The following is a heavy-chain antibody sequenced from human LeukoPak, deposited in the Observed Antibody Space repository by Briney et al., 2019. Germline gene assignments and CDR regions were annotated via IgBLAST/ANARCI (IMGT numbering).Heavy chain of an antibody. D-gene: IGHD3-10*01. Sequence: ASVKVSCKASGYTFTGYYMHWVRQAPGQGLEWMGWINPNSGGTNYAQKFQGRVTMTRDTSISTAYMELSRLRSDDTAVYYCARDRMVRRVIISGSWGQGTLVTVSS. J-gene: IGHJ5*02. CDR1: GYTFTGYY. V-gene: IGHV1-2*02. CDR2: INPNSGGT. CDR3: ARDRMVRRVIISGS.